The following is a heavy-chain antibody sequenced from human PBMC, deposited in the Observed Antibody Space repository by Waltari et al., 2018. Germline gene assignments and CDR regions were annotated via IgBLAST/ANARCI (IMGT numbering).Heavy chain of an antibody. Sequence: GYYWSWIRQPPGKGLEWIGEINHSGSTNYNPSLKSRVTISVDTSKNQFSLKLSSVTAADTAVYYCAPHSARWSAFDIWGQGTMVTVSS. CDR2: INHSGST. J-gene: IGHJ3*02. D-gene: IGHD6-6*01. V-gene: IGHV4-34*01. CDR3: APHSARWSAFDI. CDR1: GYY.